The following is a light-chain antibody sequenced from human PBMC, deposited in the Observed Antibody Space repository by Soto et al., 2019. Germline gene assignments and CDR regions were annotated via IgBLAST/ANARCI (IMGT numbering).Light chain of an antibody. V-gene: IGKV3-20*01. CDR3: QQYGSSPLFT. CDR2: GAS. J-gene: IGKJ3*01. Sequence: EIVLTQSPGILSLSPGERATLSCRASQSVSNDFLAWYQQKPGQAPRLLIYGASTRATDVPDRFSGSGSGADFTLSISRLEPEDFAVYYCQQYGSSPLFTFGPGTRVDFK. CDR1: QSVSNDF.